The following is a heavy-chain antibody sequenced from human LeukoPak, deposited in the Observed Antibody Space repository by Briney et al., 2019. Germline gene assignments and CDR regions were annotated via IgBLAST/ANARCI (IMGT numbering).Heavy chain of an antibody. J-gene: IGHJ3*02. CDR3: AKGPFSSMIVVVSNAFDI. CDR1: GFTFSSYA. CDR2: ISGSGGST. Sequence: GGSLRLSCAASGFTFSSYAMSWVRQAPGKGLEWVSAISGSGGSTYYADSVKGRFTISRDNSKNTLYLQMNSLRAEDTAVYYCAKGPFSSMIVVVSNAFDIWGRGTMVTVSS. D-gene: IGHD3-22*01. V-gene: IGHV3-23*01.